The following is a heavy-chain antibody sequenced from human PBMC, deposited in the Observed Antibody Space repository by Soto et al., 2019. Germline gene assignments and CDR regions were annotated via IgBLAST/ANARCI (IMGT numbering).Heavy chain of an antibody. CDR2: INHGGST. D-gene: IGHD4-17*01. J-gene: IGHJ4*02. CDR1: GGSFSGYY. Sequence: PSETLSLTCAVYGGSFSGYYWSWIRQPPGKGLDWIGEINHGGSTNYNPSLKSRVTISIDTSKNQFSLKLSSVTAADTAVYYCARASYGDSVDYWGQGTLVTVSS. CDR3: ARASYGDSVDY. V-gene: IGHV4-34*01.